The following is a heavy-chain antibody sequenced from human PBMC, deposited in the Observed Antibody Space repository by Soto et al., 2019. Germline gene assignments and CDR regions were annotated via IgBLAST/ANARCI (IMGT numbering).Heavy chain of an antibody. D-gene: IGHD3-22*01. CDR1: GGSISRSSYY. V-gene: IGHV4-39*01. Sequence: QLQLQESGPGLVKPSETLSLTCTVSGGSISRSSYYWGWIRQPPGKGLEWIGSIYYSGSTYYNPSLKSRVTISVDTSKNHFSLKMSSVTAADTAVYYCARLRGYDSSVYWGQGTLVTVSS. J-gene: IGHJ4*02. CDR2: IYYSGST. CDR3: ARLRGYDSSVY.